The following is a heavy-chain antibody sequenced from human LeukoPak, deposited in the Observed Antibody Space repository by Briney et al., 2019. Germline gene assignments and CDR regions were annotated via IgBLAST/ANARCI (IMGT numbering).Heavy chain of an antibody. J-gene: IGHJ4*02. CDR3: ARIYCSGGSCYSGQLFYFDY. V-gene: IGHV3-21*01. D-gene: IGHD2-15*01. Sequence: GGSLRLSCAASGFTFSSYSMNWVRQAPGMGLEWVSSISSSSSYIYYADSVKGRFTISRDNAKNSLYLQMNSLRAEDTAVYYCARIYCSGGSCYSGQLFYFDYWGQGTLVTVSS. CDR1: GFTFSSYS. CDR2: ISSSSSYI.